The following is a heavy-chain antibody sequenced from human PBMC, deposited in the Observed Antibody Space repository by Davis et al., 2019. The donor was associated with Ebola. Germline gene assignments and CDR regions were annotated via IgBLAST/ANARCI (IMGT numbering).Heavy chain of an antibody. D-gene: IGHD3-10*01. CDR3: AKTLIGGLAFDI. J-gene: IGHJ3*02. CDR1: GFPFGSYW. Sequence: GESLKISCAASGFPFGSYWMHWVRHAPGKGLVWVSRINSDGSTRTYADSVKGRFPISRDNAENTLYLQMNSLRAEDTAVYYCAKTLIGGLAFDIWGQGTMVIVSS. V-gene: IGHV3-74*01. CDR2: INSDGSTR.